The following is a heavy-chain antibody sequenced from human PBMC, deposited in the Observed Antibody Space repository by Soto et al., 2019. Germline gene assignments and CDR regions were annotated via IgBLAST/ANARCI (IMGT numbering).Heavy chain of an antibody. D-gene: IGHD6-13*01. J-gene: IGHJ5*02. V-gene: IGHV4-4*07. CDR1: GGSISTYY. CDR3: ARDRTAAGPSSWFDP. Sequence: PSETLSLTCTVSGGSISTYYWSWIRQSAGKGLEWIGRIYPSGSANYNPPLKGRVTMSLDTSKNQFSLKVSSVTAADTAVYYCARDRTAAGPSSWFDPWGQGTLVTVSS. CDR2: IYPSGSA.